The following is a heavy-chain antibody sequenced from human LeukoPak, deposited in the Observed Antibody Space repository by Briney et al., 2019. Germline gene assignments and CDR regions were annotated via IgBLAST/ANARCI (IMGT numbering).Heavy chain of an antibody. CDR3: ARVSSPLQYNWFDP. Sequence: ASVKVSFKASGYTFTGYYMHWVRQTPGQGLEWMGRINPNSGGTNYAQKFQGRVTMTRDTSISTAYMELSRLRSDDTAVYYCARVSSPLQYNWFDPWGQGTLVTVSS. V-gene: IGHV1-2*06. J-gene: IGHJ5*02. CDR2: INPNSGGT. D-gene: IGHD1-14*01. CDR1: GYTFTGYY.